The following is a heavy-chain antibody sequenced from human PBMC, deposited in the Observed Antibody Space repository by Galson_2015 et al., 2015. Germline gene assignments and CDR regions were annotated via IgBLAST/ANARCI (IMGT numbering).Heavy chain of an antibody. CDR2: ISSSGSFT. J-gene: IGHJ6*02. CDR1: GFTFSSYS. D-gene: IGHD5-18*01. CDR3: ARGYSNGYMDYGMDV. V-gene: IGHV3-21*01. Sequence: SLRLSCAASGFTFSSYSMNWVRQAPGKGLEWVSSISSSGSFTKYADSVRGRFSMSRDNAKNSLSLQMNSLRAEDTAVYYCARGYSNGYMDYGMDVWGQGTTVTVSS.